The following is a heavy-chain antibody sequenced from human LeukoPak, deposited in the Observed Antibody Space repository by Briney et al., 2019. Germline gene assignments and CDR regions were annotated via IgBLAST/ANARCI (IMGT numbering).Heavy chain of an antibody. CDR1: GGSISSYY. D-gene: IGHD2-15*01. CDR2: IYYSGST. J-gene: IGHJ6*02. V-gene: IGHV4-39*07. Sequence: SETLSLTCTVSGGSISSYYWGWIRQPPGKGLEWIGSIYYSGSTYYNPSLKSRVTISVDTSKNQFSLKLSSVTAADTAMYYCARMDCSGGTCLYYYYGMDVWGQGTTVTVSS. CDR3: ARMDCSGGTCLYYYYGMDV.